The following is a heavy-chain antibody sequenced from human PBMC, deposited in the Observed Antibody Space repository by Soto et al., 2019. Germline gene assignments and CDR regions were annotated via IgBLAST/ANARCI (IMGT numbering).Heavy chain of an antibody. Sequence: GGSLRLSCAASGFTFSSYAMIWVRQAPGKGLEWVSAISGSGGSTYYADSVKGRFTISRDNSKNTLYLQMNSLRAEDTAVYYCAKGSYDFWSGFVPRFYYYGMDVWGQGTTVTVSS. CDR1: GFTFSSYA. CDR3: AKGSYDFWSGFVPRFYYYGMDV. J-gene: IGHJ6*02. D-gene: IGHD3-3*01. V-gene: IGHV3-23*01. CDR2: ISGSGGST.